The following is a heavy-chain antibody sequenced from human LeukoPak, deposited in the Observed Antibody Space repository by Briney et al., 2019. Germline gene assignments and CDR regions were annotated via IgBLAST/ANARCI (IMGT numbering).Heavy chain of an antibody. CDR2: INHSGST. CDR3: ARDTMVRGVRQMFYYYYGMDA. V-gene: IGHV4-34*01. Sequence: SETLSLTCAVYGGSFSGYYWSWIRQPPGKGLEWIGEINHSGSTNYNPSLKSRVTISVDTSKNQFSLKPSSVTAADTAVYYCARDTMVRGVRQMFYYYYGMDAWGQGTTVTASS. J-gene: IGHJ6*02. D-gene: IGHD3-10*01. CDR1: GGSFSGYY.